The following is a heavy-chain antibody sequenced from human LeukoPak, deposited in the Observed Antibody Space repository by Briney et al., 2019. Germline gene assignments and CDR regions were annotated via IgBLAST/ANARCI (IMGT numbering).Heavy chain of an antibody. CDR3: ARQFGVVGVSFY. D-gene: IGHD3-16*01. Sequence: GESLKISCKGSGYNFTTYWIGWVRQMPGKGLEWVAIIYPEDSDTRYSPSFQGQVTISADTSISTAYLQWSSLKASDTAMYYCARQFGVVGVSFYWGQGTLVTVSS. V-gene: IGHV5-51*01. J-gene: IGHJ4*02. CDR1: GYNFTTYW. CDR2: IYPEDSDT.